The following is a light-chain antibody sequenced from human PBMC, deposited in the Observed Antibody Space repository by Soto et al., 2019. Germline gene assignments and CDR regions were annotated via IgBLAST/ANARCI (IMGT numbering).Light chain of an antibody. CDR1: SSNIGVNS. CDR3: ASWDDSLNGLV. Sequence: QSVLTQPPSASGTPGQRVTISCSGSSSNIGVNSVNWYQHLPGTAPKLIIYNNDQRPSGVPDRVSGSKSGTSASLAISGLQSEDWAAYYCASWDDSLNGLVFGTGTKLTVL. J-gene: IGLJ1*01. V-gene: IGLV1-44*01. CDR2: NND.